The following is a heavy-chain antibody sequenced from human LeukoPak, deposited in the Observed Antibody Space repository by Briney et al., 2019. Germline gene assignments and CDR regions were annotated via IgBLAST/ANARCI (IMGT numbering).Heavy chain of an antibody. CDR1: GFTFSSYA. CDR3: ARGGWYLSY. D-gene: IGHD6-19*01. J-gene: IGHJ4*02. Sequence: PGGSLRLSCAASGFTFSSYAMHWVRQAPGKGLEWVAVISYDGSNKYYADSVKGRFTISRDNSKNTLYLQMNSLRAEDTAVYYCARGGWYLSYWGQGTLVTVSS. V-gene: IGHV3-30*04. CDR2: ISYDGSNK.